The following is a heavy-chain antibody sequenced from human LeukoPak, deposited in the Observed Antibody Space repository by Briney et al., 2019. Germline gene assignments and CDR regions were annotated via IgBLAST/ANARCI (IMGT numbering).Heavy chain of an antibody. J-gene: IGHJ4*02. CDR1: GFTFSSYA. V-gene: IGHV3-64*01. CDR2: MSSNGGTT. Sequence: GGSLRLSCAASGFTFSSYAMHWVRQAPGKGLEYVSAMSSNGGTTDYANSVKGRFTISRDNSKNTLYLQMSSLRAEDMAVYYCARVGDVGPFDYWGQGTLVTVSS. D-gene: IGHD1-26*01. CDR3: ARVGDVGPFDY.